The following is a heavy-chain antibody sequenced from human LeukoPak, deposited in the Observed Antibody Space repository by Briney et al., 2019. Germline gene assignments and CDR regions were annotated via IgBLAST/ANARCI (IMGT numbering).Heavy chain of an antibody. J-gene: IGHJ4*02. CDR2: IKLDGSEK. Sequence: GGSLRLSCVASGFTFGKYWMSWVRQAPGKGLEWVANIKLDGSEKNYVDSEKGRFTISRDNTKNSLYLQMNSLRAEDTAVYYCAIDRSGWPIDYWGQGTLVTVSS. V-gene: IGHV3-7*03. CDR1: GFTFGKYW. CDR3: AIDRSGWPIDY. D-gene: IGHD6-19*01.